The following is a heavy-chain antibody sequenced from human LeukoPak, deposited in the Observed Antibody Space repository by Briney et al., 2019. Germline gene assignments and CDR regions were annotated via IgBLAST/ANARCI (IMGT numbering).Heavy chain of an antibody. J-gene: IGHJ4*02. V-gene: IGHV1-18*01. CDR1: GYTFTTYG. CDR3: ARDEGPKRPQGYDY. D-gene: IGHD6-25*01. CDR2: ISAYNGNT. Sequence: ASVKVSCKASGYTFTTYGFSWVRQAPGQGLEWMGWISAYNGNTNYAQRLQGRVTMTTDTSTSTVYMELRSLRSDDTAVYYCARDEGPKRPQGYDYWGQGTLVTVSS.